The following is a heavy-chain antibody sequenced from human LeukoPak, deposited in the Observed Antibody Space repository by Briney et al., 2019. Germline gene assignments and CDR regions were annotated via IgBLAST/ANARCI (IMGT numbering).Heavy chain of an antibody. CDR3: ARTGDGTNYYNYYYMDV. CDR2: VYFTGRT. CDR1: GASIGSHY. Sequence: PSETLSLTCSVSGASIGSHYWSWIRQPPGKGLEWIGYVYFTGRTHYNPSFTSRVTISVDSFKKQVSLELRSVTGADTAVYFCARTGDGTNYYNYYYMDVCGRGTAITVSS. J-gene: IGHJ6*03. V-gene: IGHV4-59*11. D-gene: IGHD1-14*01.